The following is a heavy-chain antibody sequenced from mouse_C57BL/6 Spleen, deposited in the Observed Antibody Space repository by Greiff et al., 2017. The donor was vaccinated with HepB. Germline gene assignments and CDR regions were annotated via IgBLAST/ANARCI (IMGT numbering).Heavy chain of an antibody. CDR3: ARSDWEYYFDY. CDR1: GYAFSSYW. J-gene: IGHJ2*01. Sequence: VQLQQSGAELVKPGASVKISCKASGYAFSSYWMNWVKQRPGKGLEWIGQIYPGDGDTNYNGKFKGKATLTADKSSSTAYMQLSSLTSEDSVVYFCARSDWEYYFDYWGQGTTLTVSS. CDR2: IYPGDGDT. D-gene: IGHD4-1*01. V-gene: IGHV1-80*01.